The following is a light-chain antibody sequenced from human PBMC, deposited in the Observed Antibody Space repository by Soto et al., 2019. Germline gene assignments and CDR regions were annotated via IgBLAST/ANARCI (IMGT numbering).Light chain of an antibody. J-gene: IGKJ2*01. V-gene: IGKV1-39*01. Sequence: DIQMTQSPSSLSASVGDRVTITCRASQSISSYLNWYQQKPGKAPKLLIYAASSLHSGIPSRFSGSGSGTDFPLNISSQQPEDFATYYCQQSYSTPRTFGQGTKLEIK. CDR1: QSISSY. CDR3: QQSYSTPRT. CDR2: AAS.